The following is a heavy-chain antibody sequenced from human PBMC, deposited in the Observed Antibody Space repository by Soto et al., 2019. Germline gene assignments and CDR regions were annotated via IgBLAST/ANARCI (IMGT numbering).Heavy chain of an antibody. Sequence: GGSLRLSCAASGFTFSSYGMHWVRQAPGKGLEWVAVISYDGSKKNYADSVKGRFTIPRDNSKNTLYLQMSSLRAEDTAVYYCAKDPYNWGLGDAFDIWGQGTMVTVSS. CDR1: GFTFSSYG. J-gene: IGHJ3*02. V-gene: IGHV3-30*18. CDR3: AKDPYNWGLGDAFDI. CDR2: ISYDGSKK. D-gene: IGHD1-1*01.